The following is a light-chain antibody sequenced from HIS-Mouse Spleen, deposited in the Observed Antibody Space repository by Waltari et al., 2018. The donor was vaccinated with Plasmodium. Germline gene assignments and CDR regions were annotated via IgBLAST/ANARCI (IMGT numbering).Light chain of an antibody. CDR3: QQYGSSGT. CDR2: GAS. V-gene: IGKV3-20*01. J-gene: IGKJ1*01. CDR1: QSVSSRQ. Sequence: EIVLTQSPGTPSLFPGERATPSCPASQSVSSRQLAWYQQKPGEAPRKPIYGASSRATGIPDRFSGSGSGTDLTLTISRLERGDFAVYYCQQYGSSGTFGQGTKVEIK.